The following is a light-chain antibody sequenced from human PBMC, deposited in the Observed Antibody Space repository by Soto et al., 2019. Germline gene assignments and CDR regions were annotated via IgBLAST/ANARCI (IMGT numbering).Light chain of an antibody. V-gene: IGKV3-15*01. CDR1: QSVNVN. CDR2: VAS. CDR3: EQYGGSPRA. J-gene: IGKJ1*01. Sequence: EIVLTQSQATLSVSPGERATLSCRASQSVNVNLAWYRQKPGQAPRLLIYVASVRATGILARFSGSGSGTEFTRSISSLQSEDFGVYDGEQYGGSPRAFGQGAKVDVK.